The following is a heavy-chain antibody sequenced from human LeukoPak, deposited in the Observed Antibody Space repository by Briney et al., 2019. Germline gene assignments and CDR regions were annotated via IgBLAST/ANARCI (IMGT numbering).Heavy chain of an antibody. CDR2: IKQDGSEK. V-gene: IGHV3-7*03. J-gene: IGHJ4*02. CDR1: GFTFSNVW. CDR3: GRYGQVPID. Sequence: GGSLRLSCAASGFTFSNVWMSWVRQAPGKGLEWVANIKQDGSEKNYVDSVKGRFTISRDNAKNSLYLQMNSLRVEDTAVYYCGRYGQVPIDWGQGTLVTASS. D-gene: IGHD3-10*01.